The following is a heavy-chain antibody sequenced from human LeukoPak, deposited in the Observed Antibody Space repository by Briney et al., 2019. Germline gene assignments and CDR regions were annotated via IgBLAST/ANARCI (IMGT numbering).Heavy chain of an antibody. V-gene: IGHV3-23*01. D-gene: IGHD3-9*01. CDR1: GFTFSTYG. J-gene: IGHJ3*02. Sequence: GGTLRLFCAASGFTFSTYGMSWVRQAPGKGLEWVSGISGSGGSTYYADSVKGRFTISRDTSKNTLYLQMNSLRAEDTAVYYCAKDHDHRYYDILTGYYLSAFYIWGQRKMVTASS. CDR3: AKDHDHRYYDILTGYYLSAFYI. CDR2: ISGSGGST.